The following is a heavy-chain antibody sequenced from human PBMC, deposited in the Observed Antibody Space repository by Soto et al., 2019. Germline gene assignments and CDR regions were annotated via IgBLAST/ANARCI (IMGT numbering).Heavy chain of an antibody. CDR2: INHSGST. CDR3: ASWYIVVVPAAMPGDAFDI. CDR1: GGSFSGYY. J-gene: IGHJ3*02. Sequence: PSETLSLTCAVYGGSFSGYYWSWIRQPPGKGLEWIGEINHSGSTNYNPSLKSRVTISVDTSKNQFSLKLSSVTAADTAVYYCASWYIVVVPAAMPGDAFDIWGHGTMVTVSS. D-gene: IGHD2-2*01. V-gene: IGHV4-34*01.